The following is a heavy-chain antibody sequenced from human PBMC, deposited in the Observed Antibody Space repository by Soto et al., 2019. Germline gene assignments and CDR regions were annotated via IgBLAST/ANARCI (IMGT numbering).Heavy chain of an antibody. CDR2: IYNSGRT. J-gene: IGHJ4*02. CDR1: GGSISSSSYY. CDR3: ASPITMVRGVRYFDY. Sequence: QLQLQESGPGLVKPSETLSLTCTVSGGSISSSSYYWGWIRQPPGKGLGWIGNIYNSGRTYYNPSLKSRVTISVDTSKNRFSLKLSSVTAADTATYYCASPITMVRGVRYFDYWGQGTLVTVSS. V-gene: IGHV4-39*01. D-gene: IGHD3-10*01.